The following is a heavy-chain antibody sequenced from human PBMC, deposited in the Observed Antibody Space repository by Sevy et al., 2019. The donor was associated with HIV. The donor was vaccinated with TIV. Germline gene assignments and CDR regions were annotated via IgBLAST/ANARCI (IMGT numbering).Heavy chain of an antibody. V-gene: IGHV3-30*18. D-gene: IGHD6-13*01. CDR3: ANSRGRFEGSSWLYYYYLMDV. CDR1: AFTFSKIG. CDR2: ISNDGSDK. Sequence: GGSLRLSCAASAFTFSKIGMHWVRQAPGKGLEWVAVISNDGSDKQYADAVKGRFTISRDNSKDTLFLQMNSLRLEDSAVYYCANSRGRFEGSSWLYYYYLMDVWGQGTTVTVSS. J-gene: IGHJ6*02.